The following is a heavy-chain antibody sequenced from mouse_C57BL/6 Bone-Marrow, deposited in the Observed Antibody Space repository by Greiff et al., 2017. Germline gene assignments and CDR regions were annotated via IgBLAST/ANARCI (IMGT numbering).Heavy chain of an antibody. D-gene: IGHD2-3*01. CDR1: GYAFTNYL. Sequence: QVQLKESGAELVRPGTSVKVSCKASGYAFTNYLIEWVKQRPGQGLEWIGVINPGSGGTNYNEKFKGKATLTADKSSSTAYMQLSSLTSEDSAVYFCASRYDYWGQGTLVTVSA. J-gene: IGHJ3*01. CDR3: ASRYDY. V-gene: IGHV1-54*01. CDR2: INPGSGGT.